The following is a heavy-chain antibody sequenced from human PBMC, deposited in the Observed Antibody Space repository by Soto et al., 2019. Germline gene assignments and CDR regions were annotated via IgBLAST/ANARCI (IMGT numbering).Heavy chain of an antibody. V-gene: IGHV1-2*04. CDR3: ARWVGASNWSDP. D-gene: IGHD1-26*01. Sequence: ASVKVSCKASGYPFIGYHMHWVRQAPGHGLEWMGWINTKNGDTNYAQKFQGWVTLTRDTSINTVYMELNKLRPDDTAVYYCARWVGASNWSDPWGQGTLVTVSS. CDR2: INTKNGDT. CDR1: GYPFIGYH. J-gene: IGHJ5*02.